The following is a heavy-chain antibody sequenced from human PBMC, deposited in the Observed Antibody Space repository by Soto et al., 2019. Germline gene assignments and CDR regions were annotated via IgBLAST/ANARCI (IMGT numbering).Heavy chain of an antibody. Sequence: SETLSLTCTVSDDFISSYYWNWIRQPAGKGLEWIGRVSTNGATNCNPSLESRVTMSVDTSKNQFSLKLTSVTAADTAVYFCARADYEILTGSYAMDVWGQGTTVTVSS. CDR1: DDFISSYY. J-gene: IGHJ6*02. CDR2: VSTNGAT. D-gene: IGHD3-9*01. V-gene: IGHV4-4*07. CDR3: ARADYEILTGSYAMDV.